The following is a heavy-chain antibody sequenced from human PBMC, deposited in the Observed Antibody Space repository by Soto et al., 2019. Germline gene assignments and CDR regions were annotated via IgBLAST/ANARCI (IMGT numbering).Heavy chain of an antibody. CDR3: ARGKRYSSSWYKREDYFDY. J-gene: IGHJ4*02. CDR1: GFTVSSNY. D-gene: IGHD6-13*01. CDR2: IYSGGST. Sequence: GGSLRLSCAASGFTVSSNYMSWVRQAPGKGLEWVSVIYSGGSTYYADSVKGRFTTSRDNSKNTLYLQMNSLRAEDTAVYYCARGKRYSSSWYKREDYFDYWGQGTLVTVSS. V-gene: IGHV3-53*01.